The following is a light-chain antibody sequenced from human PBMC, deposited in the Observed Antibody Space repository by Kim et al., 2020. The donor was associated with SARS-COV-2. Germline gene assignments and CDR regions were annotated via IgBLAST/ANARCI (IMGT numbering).Light chain of an antibody. V-gene: IGLV2-8*01. CDR1: SSDVGGYNY. J-gene: IGLJ1*01. CDR3: SSYAGSSSYV. CDR2: EVN. Sequence: QSALTQPPSASGSPGQSVTISCTGTSSDVGGYNYVSWYQQYPGKAPKLMIYEVNKRPSGVPDRFSGSKSGNTASLTVSGLQAEDEADYYCSSYAGSSSYVFGTGTKVTVL.